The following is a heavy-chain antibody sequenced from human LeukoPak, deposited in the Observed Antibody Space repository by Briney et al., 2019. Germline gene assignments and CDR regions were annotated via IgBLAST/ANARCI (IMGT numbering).Heavy chain of an antibody. Sequence: SETLSLTCTVSGGSINSYYWSWVRQPPGKGLEWIGYIYYSGSTNYNPSLKSRVTISVDPSKNQLSLKVSSVTAADTAVYYCARHWAGSAFTFDYWGQGTLVPVSS. J-gene: IGHJ4*02. CDR1: GGSINSYY. CDR3: ARHWAGSAFTFDY. V-gene: IGHV4-59*08. CDR2: IYYSGST. D-gene: IGHD6-19*01.